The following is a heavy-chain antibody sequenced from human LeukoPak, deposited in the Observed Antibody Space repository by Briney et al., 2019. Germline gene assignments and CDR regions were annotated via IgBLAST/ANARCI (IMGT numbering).Heavy chain of an antibody. CDR2: INHSGST. Sequence: SETLSLTCAVYGGSFSGYYWSWIRQPPGKGLEWIGEINHSGSTNYNPSLKSRVTISVDTSKNKFSLKLSSVTAADTAVYYCARGQGGYSYGYWGYYGMDVWGQGTTVTVSS. D-gene: IGHD5-18*01. J-gene: IGHJ6*02. CDR1: GGSFSGYY. V-gene: IGHV4-34*01. CDR3: ARGQGGYSYGYWGYYGMDV.